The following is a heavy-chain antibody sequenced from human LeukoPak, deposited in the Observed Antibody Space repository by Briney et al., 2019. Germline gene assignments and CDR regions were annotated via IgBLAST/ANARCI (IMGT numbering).Heavy chain of an antibody. D-gene: IGHD1-26*01. CDR3: ARELAGGSYYPITDY. J-gene: IGHJ4*02. CDR2: IKGDGSST. CDR1: GFTFSSYW. V-gene: IGHV3-74*01. Sequence: GGSLRLSCAASGFTFSSYWMHWVRHTPGKGLVWVSRIKGDGSSTSYADSVKGRFTISRDNAKNTLYLQMNSLRAEDTAVYYCARELAGGSYYPITDYWGQGTLVTVSS.